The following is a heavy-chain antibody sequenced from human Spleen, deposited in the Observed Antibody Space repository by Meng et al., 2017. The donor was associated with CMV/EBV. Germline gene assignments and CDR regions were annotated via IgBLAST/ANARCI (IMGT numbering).Heavy chain of an antibody. Sequence: GGSLRLSCAASGFMFSNYAMHWVRQAPGKGLEWVAIISDDGTNEYYAHSMKGRFTISRDNSKNTLFLQMNSLTAEDTAVFFCARSPTGKAFHYYGMDVWGQGTAVTVSS. D-gene: IGHD1-1*01. CDR3: ARSPTGKAFHYYGMDV. V-gene: IGHV3-30-3*01. CDR1: GFMFSNYA. CDR2: ISDDGTNE. J-gene: IGHJ6*02.